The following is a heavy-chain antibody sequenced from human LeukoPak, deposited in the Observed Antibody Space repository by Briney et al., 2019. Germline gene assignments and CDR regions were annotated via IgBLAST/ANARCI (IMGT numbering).Heavy chain of an antibody. V-gene: IGHV5-51*01. Sequence: GESLKISCKGSGYSFTSYWIGWVRQMPGKGLEWMGIIYPGDSDTRYSPSFQGQVTISADKSISTAYLQWSSLKASDTAMYYCARHPIVVVPAAEGDAFDIWGQGTMVTVS. J-gene: IGHJ3*02. CDR3: ARHPIVVVPAAEGDAFDI. CDR1: GYSFTSYW. D-gene: IGHD2-2*01. CDR2: IYPGDSDT.